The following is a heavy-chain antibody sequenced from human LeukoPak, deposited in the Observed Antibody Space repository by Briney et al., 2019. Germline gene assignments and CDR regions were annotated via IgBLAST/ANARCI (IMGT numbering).Heavy chain of an antibody. J-gene: IGHJ4*02. CDR1: GITLSNYG. CDR3: AKRGVVIRVILVGFHKEAYYFES. D-gene: IGHD3/OR15-3a*01. V-gene: IGHV3-23*01. CDR2: ISDSGGST. Sequence: GGSLRLSCAVSGITLSNYGMGWVRQAPGKGLEWVAGISDSGGSTNYADSVKGRFTISRDNPKNTLYLQMNSLRAEDTAVYFCAKRGVVIRVILVGFHKEAYYFESWGQGALVTVSS.